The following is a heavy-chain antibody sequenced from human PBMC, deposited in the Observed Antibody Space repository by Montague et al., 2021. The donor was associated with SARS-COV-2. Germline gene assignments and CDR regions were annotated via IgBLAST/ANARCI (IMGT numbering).Heavy chain of an antibody. CDR3: ARAEGGSCVDGNCYQYFFDY. CDR2: TYYRSEWYS. Sequence: CAISGDSVSTNSGTWNGVRLSPPTGLEWLGRTYYRSEWYSDYSVSVKSRISINPDTSKNQFSLQLNSVTPEDPAVYYCARAEGGSCVDGNCYQYFFDYWGQGTLVTVSS. V-gene: IGHV6-1*01. D-gene: IGHD2-15*01. J-gene: IGHJ4*02. CDR1: GDSVSTNSGT.